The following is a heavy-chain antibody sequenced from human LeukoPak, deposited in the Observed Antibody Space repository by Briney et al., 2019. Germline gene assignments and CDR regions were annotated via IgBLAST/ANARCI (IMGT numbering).Heavy chain of an antibody. J-gene: IGHJ5*02. Sequence: GRSLRLSCAASGFTFSSYGMHWVRQAPGKGLEWVAVIWYDGSNKYYADSVKGRFTISRDNSKNTLYLQMNSLRAEDTAVYYCAKDPLNWNYNWFDPWGQGTLVTVSS. D-gene: IGHD1-1*01. CDR1: GFTFSSYG. CDR3: AKDPLNWNYNWFDP. CDR2: IWYDGSNK. V-gene: IGHV3-33*06.